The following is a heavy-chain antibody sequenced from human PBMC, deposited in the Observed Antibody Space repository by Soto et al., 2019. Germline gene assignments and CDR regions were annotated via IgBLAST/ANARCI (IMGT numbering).Heavy chain of an antibody. V-gene: IGHV3-74*01. Sequence: EVQLVESGGGLVQPGGSLRLSCAASGFTFSTYWMHWVRQAPGEGLVWVSRIKPDGTMTNYADSMKGRFTISRDNANNTLYLQMNSLRAEDTAVYFCVSASYGDHEYFQNWGQGTLVTVSS. CDR3: VSASYGDHEYFQN. CDR1: GFTFSTYW. J-gene: IGHJ1*01. D-gene: IGHD4-17*01. CDR2: IKPDGTMT.